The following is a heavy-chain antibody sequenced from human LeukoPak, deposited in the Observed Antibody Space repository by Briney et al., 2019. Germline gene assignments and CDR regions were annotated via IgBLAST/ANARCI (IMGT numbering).Heavy chain of an antibody. CDR2: IYYSGST. CDR1: GGSISSSSYY. V-gene: IGHV4-39*07. J-gene: IGHJ4*02. CDR3: ARLGYYDFWSGYYHFDY. D-gene: IGHD3-3*01. Sequence: PSETLSLTCTVSGGSISSSSYYWGWIRQPPGKGLEWIGSIYYSGSTYYNPSLKSRVTISVDTSKNQFSLKLSSVTAADTAVYYCARLGYYDFWSGYYHFDYWGQGTLVTVSS.